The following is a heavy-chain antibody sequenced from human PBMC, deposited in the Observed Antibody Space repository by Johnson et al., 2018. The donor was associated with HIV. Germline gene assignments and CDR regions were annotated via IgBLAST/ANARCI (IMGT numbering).Heavy chain of an antibody. V-gene: IGHV3-20*04. J-gene: IGHJ3*02. CDR3: ARRLTTYYDILSPLGAFDI. Sequence: VQLVESGGGLVQPGGSLRLSCAASGFTVSSNYMSWVRQAPGKGLEWVSGINWNGGSTGYADSVKGRFTISRDNAKNSLYLQMNSLRAEDTAVYYCARRLTTYYDILSPLGAFDIWGQGTMVTVSS. CDR2: INWNGGST. D-gene: IGHD3-9*01. CDR1: GFTVSSNY.